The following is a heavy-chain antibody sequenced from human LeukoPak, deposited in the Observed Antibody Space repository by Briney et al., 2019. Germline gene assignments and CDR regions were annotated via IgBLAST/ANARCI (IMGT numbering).Heavy chain of an antibody. CDR3: ANAEVERMVRGVINLRRFDY. Sequence: GGSLRLSCAASGFTFSSYGMHWVRQAPGKGLEWVAVISYDGSNKYYADSVKGRFTISRDNSKNTLCLQMNGLRAEDTAVYYCANAEVERMVRGVINLRRFDYGGQGTLVTVPS. CDR2: ISYDGSNK. CDR1: GFTFSSYG. V-gene: IGHV3-30*18. D-gene: IGHD3-10*01. J-gene: IGHJ4*02.